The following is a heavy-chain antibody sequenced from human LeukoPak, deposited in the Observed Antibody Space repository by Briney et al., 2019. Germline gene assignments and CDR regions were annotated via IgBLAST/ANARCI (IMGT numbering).Heavy chain of an antibody. V-gene: IGHV3-53*01. CDR3: AAAYCGGDCYSDNHYYFMDL. Sequence: GGSLRLSCAASGFSVSGNYMSWVRQSPGKGLEWVSAIYLTGTTHYADSVMGRFTISRDNSKNALNLQMNSLRVEDTAVYYCAAAYCGGDCYSDNHYYFMDLWGRGTTVTVSS. J-gene: IGHJ6*03. D-gene: IGHD2-21*02. CDR2: IYLTGTT. CDR1: GFSVSGNY.